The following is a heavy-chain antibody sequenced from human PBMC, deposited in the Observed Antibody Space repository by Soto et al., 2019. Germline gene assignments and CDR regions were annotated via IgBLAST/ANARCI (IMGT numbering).Heavy chain of an antibody. D-gene: IGHD2-15*01. Sequence: QVQLVQSGAEVKKPGSSVKVSCKASGGTFSSYAISWVRQAPGQGLEWMGGIIPIFGTANYAQKFQGRVTITAAESTGPAYMELSSVRLDHPAVYYCARGGLRRSTYHLAVWGQGTTLTVPS. V-gene: IGHV1-69*12. CDR2: IIPIFGTA. CDR3: ARGGLRRSTYHLAV. CDR1: GGTFSSYA. J-gene: IGHJ6*02.